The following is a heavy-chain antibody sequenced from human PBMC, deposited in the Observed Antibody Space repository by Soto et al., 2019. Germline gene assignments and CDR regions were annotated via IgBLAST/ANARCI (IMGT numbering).Heavy chain of an antibody. CDR2: ISYDGSNK. D-gene: IGHD3-10*01. CDR3: ARDSADSKWFGESIYYYYGMDV. J-gene: IGHJ6*02. Sequence: PGGSLRLSCAASGFTFSSYAMHWVRQAPGKGLEWVAVISYDGSNKYYADSVKGRFTISRDNSKNTLYLQMNSLRAEDTAVYYCARDSADSKWFGESIYYYYGMDVWGQGTTVTVSS. V-gene: IGHV3-30-3*01. CDR1: GFTFSSYA.